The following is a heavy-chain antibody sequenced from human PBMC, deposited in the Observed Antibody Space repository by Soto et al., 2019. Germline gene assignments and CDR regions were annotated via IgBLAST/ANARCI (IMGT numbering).Heavy chain of an antibody. CDR2: ISGSGGST. J-gene: IGHJ4*02. Sequence: PGGSLRLSCAASGFTFSSYAMSWVRQAPGKGLEWVSAISGSGGSTYYADSVKGRFTISRDNSKNTLYLQMNGLRAEDTAVYYCAKTQFAHSGSYFDYWGQGTLVTVSS. V-gene: IGHV3-23*01. CDR3: AKTQFAHSGSYFDY. D-gene: IGHD1-26*01. CDR1: GFTFSSYA.